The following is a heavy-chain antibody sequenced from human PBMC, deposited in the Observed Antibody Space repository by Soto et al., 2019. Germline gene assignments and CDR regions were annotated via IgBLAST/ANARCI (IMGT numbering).Heavy chain of an antibody. CDR3: ARDLVVTAKCLDP. Sequence: QVSLVQSGAEVKKAGSSVKVSCKASEGTFSSYGISWVRQAPGQGLEWMGGIIPIYETVTYAQRFQGRLTISVDESTSTAYMELSSLRPDDTAVYYCARDLVVTAKCLDPWGQGTLVTVSS. CDR1: EGTFSSYG. V-gene: IGHV1-69*01. D-gene: IGHD2-21*02. J-gene: IGHJ5*02. CDR2: IIPIYETV.